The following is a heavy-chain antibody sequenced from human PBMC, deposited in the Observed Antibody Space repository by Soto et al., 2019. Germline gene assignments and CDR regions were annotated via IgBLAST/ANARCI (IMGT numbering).Heavy chain of an antibody. CDR1: GYDFSSYG. J-gene: IGHJ4*02. CDR2: ISASNGNR. CDR3: VREPHRNDY. Sequence: QVQLVQSGAEVKKPGASVKVSCKASGYDFSSYGISWVRQAPGQGLEWMGWISASNGNRDYAQQFQGRVTMTSDTSRTTAYMERRSLRSDDTAVYYCVREPHRNDYWGQGTLVNVSS. V-gene: IGHV1-18*04.